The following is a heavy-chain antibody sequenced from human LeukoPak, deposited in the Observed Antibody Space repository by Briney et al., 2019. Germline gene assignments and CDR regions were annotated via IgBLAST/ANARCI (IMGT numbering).Heavy chain of an antibody. J-gene: IGHJ4*02. D-gene: IGHD3-10*01. CDR2: INHSGST. V-gene: IGHV4-34*01. Sequence: PSETLSLTCAVYGGSFSGYYWSWIRQPPGKGLEWIGEINHSGSTNYNPSLKSRVTISVDTSKNQFSLKLSSVTAADTAVYYCAREGRDLIIRITMARGVPYRYFDYWGQGTLVTVSS. CDR1: GGSFSGYY. CDR3: AREGRDLIIRITMARGVPYRYFDY.